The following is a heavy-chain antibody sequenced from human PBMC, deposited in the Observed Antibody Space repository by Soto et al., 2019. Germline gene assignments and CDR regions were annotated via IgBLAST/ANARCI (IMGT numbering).Heavy chain of an antibody. J-gene: IGHJ4*02. Sequence: EVQLVESGGGLVKPGGSLRLSCAASGFTFSSYSMNWVRHAPGKGLEWVSSISSSSSYIYYADSVKGRFTISRDNAKNSLHLQMNSLRAEDTAVYYCARDRRDGYNFDYWGQGTLVTVSS. CDR3: ARDRRDGYNFDY. D-gene: IGHD5-12*01. CDR1: GFTFSSYS. CDR2: ISSSSSYI. V-gene: IGHV3-21*01.